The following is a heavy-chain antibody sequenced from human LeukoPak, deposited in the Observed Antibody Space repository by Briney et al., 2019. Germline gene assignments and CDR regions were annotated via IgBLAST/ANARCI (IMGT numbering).Heavy chain of an antibody. CDR2: ISSSSSYI. CDR1: GFTFSSCE. CDR3: ARDKGHLVATFDY. V-gene: IGHV3-21*01. Sequence: GGSLRLSCAASGFTFSSCEMNWVRQAPGKGLEWVSPISSSSSYIYYADSVKGRFTISRDNAKNSLYLQMNSLRAEDTAVYYCARDKGHLVATFDYWGQGTLVTVSS. J-gene: IGHJ4*02. D-gene: IGHD5-12*01.